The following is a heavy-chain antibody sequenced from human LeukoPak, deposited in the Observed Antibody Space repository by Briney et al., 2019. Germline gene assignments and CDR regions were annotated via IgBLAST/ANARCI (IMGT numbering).Heavy chain of an antibody. Sequence: GGSLRLSCAASGFTFSSYSMNWVRQAPGKGLEWVSSISSSSSYIYYADSVKSRFTISRDNAKNSLYLQMNSLRAEDTAVYYCAREPQGDSSGYDAFDIWGQGTMVTVSS. V-gene: IGHV3-21*01. CDR1: GFTFSSYS. CDR3: AREPQGDSSGYDAFDI. CDR2: ISSSSSYI. D-gene: IGHD3-22*01. J-gene: IGHJ3*02.